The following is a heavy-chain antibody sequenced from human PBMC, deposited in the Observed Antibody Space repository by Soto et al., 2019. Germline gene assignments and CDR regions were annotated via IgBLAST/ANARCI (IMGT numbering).Heavy chain of an antibody. J-gene: IGHJ5*02. Sequence: GGSLRLSCGATGFSLSSFSMNWVRQAPGKGLEWVSRISGDGSSINYADSVKGRFTISRDNAKNTLYLQMNSLRAEDTAVYYCVRDIVAVAGTGSWGQGAQVTVSS. CDR3: VRDIVAVAGTGS. CDR2: ISGDGSSI. V-gene: IGHV3-74*01. CDR1: GFSLSSFS. D-gene: IGHD6-19*01.